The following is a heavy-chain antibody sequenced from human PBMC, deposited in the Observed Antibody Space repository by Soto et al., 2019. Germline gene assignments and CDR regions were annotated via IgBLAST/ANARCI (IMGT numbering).Heavy chain of an antibody. D-gene: IGHD4-17*01. Sequence: QVQLVQSGAEVKKPGASVKVSCNASGYTFTSSGISWVRQAPGQGLEWMGWISTYKGDTHYAQKLQGRVTLTTDTSTSTAYMELRSLRSDDTAVYYCARANGDYYFDYWGQGTLVTVST. J-gene: IGHJ4*02. CDR3: ARANGDYYFDY. CDR2: ISTYKGDT. V-gene: IGHV1-18*01. CDR1: GYTFTSSG.